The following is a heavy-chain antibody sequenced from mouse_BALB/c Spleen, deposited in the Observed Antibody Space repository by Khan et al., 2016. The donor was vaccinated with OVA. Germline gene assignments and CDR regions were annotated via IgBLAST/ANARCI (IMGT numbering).Heavy chain of an antibody. CDR3: ARTGYGSPFAY. V-gene: IGHV1S81*02. CDR1: GYIFTNYF. Sequence: QVQLQQSGAELVKPGASVKLSCKASGYIFTNYFMYWVKQRPGQGPVWIGGINPSNGGTHFNEKFKNKATLTVDKSSSSAFMQLSSPTSEDSAVDSCARTGYGSPFAYLGQGALVTVSA. D-gene: IGHD2-1*01. CDR2: INPSNGGT. J-gene: IGHJ3*01.